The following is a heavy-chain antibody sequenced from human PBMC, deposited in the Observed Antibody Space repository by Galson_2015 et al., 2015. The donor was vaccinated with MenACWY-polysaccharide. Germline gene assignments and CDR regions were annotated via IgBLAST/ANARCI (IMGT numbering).Heavy chain of an antibody. V-gene: IGHV3-23*01. Sequence: SLRLSCAASGFTFRSYAMSWVRQAPGKGLEWVSGVSASGGSTVYTDSAKGRFTMSRDNSKRPLYLQMNSLRAEDTAVYYCAKDTGPGEYAYSWGTFDIWGRGTMVTVSS. CDR1: GFTFRSYA. CDR2: VSASGGST. J-gene: IGHJ3*02. D-gene: IGHD3-10*01. CDR3: AKDTGPGEYAYSWGTFDI.